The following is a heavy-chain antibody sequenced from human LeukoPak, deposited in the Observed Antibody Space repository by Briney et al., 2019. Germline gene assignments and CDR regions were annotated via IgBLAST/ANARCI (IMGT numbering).Heavy chain of an antibody. D-gene: IGHD4-17*01. Sequence: ASVNLSCKASGYTFTTYAMHWVRQAPAQRLEWMGWINAGNGNTKYSQKFQGRVTITRDTSATTAYMELSSLRSEDTAVYYCARDGIYGDCDIWGQGTPVTVSS. CDR1: GYTFTTYA. CDR3: ARDGIYGDCDI. J-gene: IGHJ3*02. V-gene: IGHV1-3*01. CDR2: INAGNGNT.